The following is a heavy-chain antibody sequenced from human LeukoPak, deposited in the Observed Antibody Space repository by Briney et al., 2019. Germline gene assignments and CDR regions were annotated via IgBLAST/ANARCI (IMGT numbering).Heavy chain of an antibody. CDR1: GFPFSDYG. D-gene: IGHD3-9*01. CDR3: AKDGVYDILTDYYGAFDI. Sequence: PGGSLRLSCAASGFPFSDYGMYWVRQAPGRGLEWLAVISHDGYNKYYADSVKGRFTVSRYNSKDTLYLQMNSLRAEDTAVYYCAKDGVYDILTDYYGAFDIWGQGTMVTVSS. J-gene: IGHJ3*02. V-gene: IGHV3-30*18. CDR2: ISHDGYNK.